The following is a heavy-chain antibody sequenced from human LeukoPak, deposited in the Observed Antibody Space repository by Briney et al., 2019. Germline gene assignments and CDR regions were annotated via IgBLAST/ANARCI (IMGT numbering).Heavy chain of an antibody. J-gene: IGHJ4*02. CDR2: ISSSSSTI. CDR3: ATYTTTVTTGFDY. Sequence: GGSLRLSCAASGFTFSSYSMNWVRQAPGKGLEWVSYISSSSSTIYYADSVKGRFTISRDNSKNTLYLQMNSLRAEDTAVYYCATYTTTVTTGFDYWGQGTLVTVSS. CDR1: GFTFSSYS. D-gene: IGHD4-11*01. V-gene: IGHV3-48*01.